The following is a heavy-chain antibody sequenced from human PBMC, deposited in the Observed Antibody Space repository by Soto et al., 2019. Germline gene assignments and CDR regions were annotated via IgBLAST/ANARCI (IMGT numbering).Heavy chain of an antibody. CDR3: ARASVTRTYVY. Sequence: PGGSLRLSCAASGFTFSSYWTSLVRQAPGKGLEWVANIKQDGSEKYYVDSVKGRFTISRDNAKNSLYLQMNSLRAEDTAVYYCARASVTRTYVYWGQGTLVTVSS. J-gene: IGHJ4*02. D-gene: IGHD2-15*01. V-gene: IGHV3-7*01. CDR1: GFTFSSYW. CDR2: IKQDGSEK.